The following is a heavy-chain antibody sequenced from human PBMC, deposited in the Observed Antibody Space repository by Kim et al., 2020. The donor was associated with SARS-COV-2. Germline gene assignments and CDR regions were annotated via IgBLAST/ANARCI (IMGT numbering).Heavy chain of an antibody. D-gene: IGHD2-2*01. CDR2: GNGAK. Sequence: GNGAKKFSQKFQGRVTLTSDTSASAAYMELSSLGSEDTAVYYCARSRSLDYWGQGTLVTVSS. CDR3: ARSRSLDY. J-gene: IGHJ4*02. V-gene: IGHV1-3*01.